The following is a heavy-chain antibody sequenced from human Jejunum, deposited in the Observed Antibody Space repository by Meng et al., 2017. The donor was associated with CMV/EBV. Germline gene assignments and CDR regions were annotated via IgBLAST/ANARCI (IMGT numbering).Heavy chain of an antibody. Sequence: AVYGGSFSGYSWSWIRQPPGKGLEWIGEINHSGSTNYNPSLKSRVTISVDTSKNQFSLKLSSVTAADTAVYYCARDELGSGGMDVWGQGTTVTVSS. V-gene: IGHV4-34*01. CDR1: GGSFSGYS. CDR2: INHSGST. CDR3: ARDELGSGGMDV. D-gene: IGHD3-10*01. J-gene: IGHJ6*02.